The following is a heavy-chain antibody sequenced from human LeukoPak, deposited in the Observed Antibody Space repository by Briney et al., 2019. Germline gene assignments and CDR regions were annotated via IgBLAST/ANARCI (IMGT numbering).Heavy chain of an antibody. CDR2: IRSKAYGGTT. J-gene: IGHJ2*01. Sequence: LSLTCAVYGGSFSGYYWSWFRQAPGKGLEWVGFIRSKAYGGTTEYAASVKGRFTISTDDSKSIAYLQMNSLKTEDTALYYCTRDLGDQGYFDLWGRGALVTVSS. CDR3: TRDLGDQGYFDL. V-gene: IGHV3-49*03. CDR1: GGSFSGYY. D-gene: IGHD2-21*02.